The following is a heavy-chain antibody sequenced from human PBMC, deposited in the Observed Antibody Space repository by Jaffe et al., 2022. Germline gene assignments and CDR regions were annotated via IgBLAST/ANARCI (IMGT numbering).Heavy chain of an antibody. V-gene: IGHV4-38-2*02. CDR2: IYHSGST. Sequence: QVQLQESGPGLVKPSETLSLTCAVSGYSISSGYYWGWIRQPPGKGLEWIGSIYHSGSTYYNPSLKSRVTISVDTSKNQFSLKLSSVTAADTAVYYCARDSPSEYYGSGRETFDYWGQGTLVTVSS. D-gene: IGHD3-10*01. J-gene: IGHJ4*02. CDR1: GYSISSGYY. CDR3: ARDSPSEYYGSGRETFDY.